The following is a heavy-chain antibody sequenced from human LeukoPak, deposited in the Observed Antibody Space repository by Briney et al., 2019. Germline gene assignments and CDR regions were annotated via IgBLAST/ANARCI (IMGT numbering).Heavy chain of an antibody. CDR1: GFTFSDYA. Sequence: PGGSLRLSCAVSGFTFSDYAMSWVRQAPGKGLEWVSGISGSGVSTHYADSVKGRFTISRDNSKSTLYLQTDSLRAGDTAVYYCAKGIQQWLSDNDHWGQGTLVTVSS. D-gene: IGHD5-18*01. CDR2: ISGSGVST. V-gene: IGHV3-23*01. CDR3: AKGIQQWLSDNDH. J-gene: IGHJ4*02.